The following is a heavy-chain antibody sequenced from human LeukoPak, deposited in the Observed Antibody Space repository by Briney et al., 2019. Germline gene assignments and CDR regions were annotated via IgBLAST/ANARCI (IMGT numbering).Heavy chain of an antibody. CDR2: INPNSGGT. CDR3: ARERRYIVVVPAAGITRNWFDP. CDR1: GYTFTGYY. J-gene: IGHJ5*02. Sequence: ASVKVSCKASGYTFTGYYMHWVRQAPGQGLEWMGWINPNSGGTNYAQKFQGRVTMTRDTSISTAYMELSRLRSDDTAVYYCARERRYIVVVPAAGITRNWFDPWGQGTLVTVSS. V-gene: IGHV1-2*02. D-gene: IGHD2-2*01.